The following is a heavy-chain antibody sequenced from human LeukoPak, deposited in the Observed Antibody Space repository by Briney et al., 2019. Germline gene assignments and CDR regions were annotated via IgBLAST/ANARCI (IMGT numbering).Heavy chain of an antibody. CDR3: ARKGSSTWYTYWFDP. V-gene: IGHV4-4*02. J-gene: IGHJ5*02. Sequence: TSETLSLTCDVSGDSISSSYWWTWVRQPPGKGLEWIGEIYQSGSTNYDSSLKSRVTISLDKCKNQFSLKVSSLTGADTAVYYCARKGSSTWYTYWFDPWGQGTLVTVSS. CDR2: IYQSGST. D-gene: IGHD6-13*01. CDR1: GDSISSSYW.